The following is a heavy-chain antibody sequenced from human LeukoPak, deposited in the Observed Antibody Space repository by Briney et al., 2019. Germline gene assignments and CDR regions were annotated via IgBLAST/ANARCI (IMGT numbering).Heavy chain of an antibody. CDR3: ARGVTIFGVVIYGMDV. V-gene: IGHV4-34*01. D-gene: IGHD3-3*01. J-gene: IGHJ6*02. CDR2: INHSGST. Sequence: PSETLSLTCAVYGGSFSGYYWSWIRQPPGKGLEWIGEINHSGSTNYNPSLKSRVTISVDTSKNQFSLKLSSVTAADTAVYYCARGVTIFGVVIYGMDVWGQGTTVTVSS. CDR1: GGSFSGYY.